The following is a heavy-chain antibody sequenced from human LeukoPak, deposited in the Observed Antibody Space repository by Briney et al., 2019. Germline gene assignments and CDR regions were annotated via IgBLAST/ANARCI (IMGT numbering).Heavy chain of an antibody. D-gene: IGHD2-15*01. V-gene: IGHV3-53*01. CDR1: GFTVSSNY. CDR3: ARDHCSGGSCYSAY. J-gene: IGHJ4*02. CDR2: IHSGGST. Sequence: GGSLRLSCAASGFTVSSNYMTWVRQAPGKGLEWVSVIHSGGSTNYADSVKGRFTISRDNSKNTLYLQMNSLRAEDTAVYYCARDHCSGGSCYSAYWGQGTLVTVSS.